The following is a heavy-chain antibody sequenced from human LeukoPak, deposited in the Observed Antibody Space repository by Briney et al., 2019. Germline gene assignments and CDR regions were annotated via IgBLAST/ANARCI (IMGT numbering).Heavy chain of an antibody. V-gene: IGHV3-7*01. J-gene: IGHJ5*02. D-gene: IGHD3-16*02. CDR1: GFTFSSNW. Sequence: AGGSLRLSCAASGFTFSSNWMSWVRQAPGKGLEWVASIKLDGSEKYYVDSVKGRFTISRDNAENSLSLQMNSLRAEDTAVYYCARYRAHPSCDPWGQGALVTVSS. CDR3: ARYRAHPSCDP. CDR2: IKLDGSEK.